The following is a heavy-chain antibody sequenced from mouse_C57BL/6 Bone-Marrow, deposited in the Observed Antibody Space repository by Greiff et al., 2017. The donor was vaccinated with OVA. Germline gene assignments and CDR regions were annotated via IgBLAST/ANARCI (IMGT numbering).Heavy chain of an antibody. Sequence: VQLKESGPGLVKPSQSLSLTCSVTGYSITSGYYWNWIRQFPGNKLEWMGYISYDGSNNYNPSLKNRISITRETSKNQFFLKLNSVTTEDTATYYCAREGRTCMDYWGQGTSVTVSS. J-gene: IGHJ4*01. CDR3: AREGRTCMDY. CDR1: GYSITSGYY. V-gene: IGHV3-6*01. CDR2: ISYDGSN. D-gene: IGHD3-3*01.